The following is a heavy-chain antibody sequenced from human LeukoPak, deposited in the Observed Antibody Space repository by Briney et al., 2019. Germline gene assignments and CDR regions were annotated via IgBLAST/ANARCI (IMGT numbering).Heavy chain of an antibody. CDR1: GYTFTGYY. Sequence: ASVKVSCKPSGYTFTGYYMHSVRQAPGQGLEWMGWINPTSGGTNYAQKFQGRVTITRDTSISTAYMELSRLRSDDTAVYYCARGGSGLRYYYYGMDVWGQGTTVTVSS. V-gene: IGHV1-2*02. CDR3: ARGGSGLRYYYYGMDV. D-gene: IGHD2-15*01. J-gene: IGHJ6*02. CDR2: INPTSGGT.